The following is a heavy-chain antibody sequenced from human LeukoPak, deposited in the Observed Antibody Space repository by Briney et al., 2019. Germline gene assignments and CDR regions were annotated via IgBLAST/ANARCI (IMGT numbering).Heavy chain of an antibody. CDR3: ARSIVPGTRKIDY. J-gene: IGHJ4*02. CDR1: GGSISSSSYY. D-gene: IGHD6-19*01. Sequence: SETQTLTCTVSGGSISSSSYYWAWIRQPPGKGLEWIGNIYYNGDTYYNPSLKSRVTISVDTSKNQFSLKLSSVTAADTAVYYCARSIVPGTRKIDYWGQGTLVTVSS. CDR2: IYYNGDT. V-gene: IGHV4-39*01.